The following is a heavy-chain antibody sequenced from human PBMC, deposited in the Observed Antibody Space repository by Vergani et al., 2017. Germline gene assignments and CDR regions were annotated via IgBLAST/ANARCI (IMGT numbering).Heavy chain of an antibody. V-gene: IGHV1-18*01. D-gene: IGHD3-10*01. J-gene: IGHJ6*03. CDR1: GYTFTSYG. Sequence: QVQLVQSGAEVKKPGASVKVSCKASGYTFTSYGISWVRQAPGQGLEWMGWISAYNGNTNYAQKLQGRVTMTTDTSTSTAYMELRSLRSDDTAVYYCARDDWYYYGSGSYYIGYYYYYMDVWGKGTTVTVSS. CDR2: ISAYNGNT. CDR3: ARDDWYYYGSGSYYIGYYYYYMDV.